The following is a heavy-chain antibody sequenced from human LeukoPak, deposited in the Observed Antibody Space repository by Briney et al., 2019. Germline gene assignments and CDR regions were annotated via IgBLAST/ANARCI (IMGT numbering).Heavy chain of an antibody. CDR2: IYYSGST. V-gene: IGHV4-30-4*01. J-gene: IGHJ4*02. D-gene: IGHD5-12*01. CDR3: AREGSSSGNEVLAY. Sequence: PSQTLSLTCTVSGGSISSGDYYWSWIRQPPGKGLEWIGYIYYSGSTYYNPSLKSRVTISVDTSKNQLSLKLSSVTAADTAVYYCAREGSSSGNEVLAYWGQGTLVTVSS. CDR1: GGSISSGDYY.